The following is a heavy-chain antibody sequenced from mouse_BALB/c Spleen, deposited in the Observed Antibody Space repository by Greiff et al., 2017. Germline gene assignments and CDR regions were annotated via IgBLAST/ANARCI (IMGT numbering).Heavy chain of an antibody. D-gene: IGHD2-4*01. CDR1: GFNIKDYY. J-gene: IGHJ4*01. V-gene: IGHV14-4*02. CDR3: SIYYDYSYAMDY. CDR2: IDPENGDT. Sequence: EVKLVESGAELVRSGASVKLSCTASGFNIKDYYMHWVKQRPEQGLEWIGWIDPENGDTEYAPKFQGKATMTADTSSNTAYLQLSSLTSEDTAVYYCSIYYDYSYAMDYWGQGTSVTVSS.